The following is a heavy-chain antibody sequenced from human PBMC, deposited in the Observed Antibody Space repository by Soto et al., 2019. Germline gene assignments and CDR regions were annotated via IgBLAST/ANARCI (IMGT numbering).Heavy chain of an antibody. Sequence: LCRAACRYSVSISAIHWFLQTPGKGLEWVAVIWFDGTNEYYIDSVKGRFTISRDNSKNTLYLQMNSLRAEDTAVYYCARVPGLAYCGGDCYSGYWGQGTLVTRSS. J-gene: IGHJ4*02. CDR2: IWFDGTNE. D-gene: IGHD2-21*02. CDR1: RYSVSISA. CDR3: ARVPGLAYCGGDCYSGY. V-gene: IGHV3-33*01.